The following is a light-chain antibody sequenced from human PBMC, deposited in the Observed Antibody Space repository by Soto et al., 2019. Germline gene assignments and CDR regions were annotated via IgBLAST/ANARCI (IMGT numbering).Light chain of an antibody. Sequence: IQLTQSPSSLSASVGDRVTITCRASQDISGYVAWYQQRPGRAPQLLIYAASALQTGVPSRFSGSGSGTDFMLTITSLQPEDFGTYYCQHPKWAFGQGTTVEI. CDR1: QDISGY. CDR3: QHPKWA. V-gene: IGKV1-9*01. J-gene: IGKJ1*01. CDR2: AAS.